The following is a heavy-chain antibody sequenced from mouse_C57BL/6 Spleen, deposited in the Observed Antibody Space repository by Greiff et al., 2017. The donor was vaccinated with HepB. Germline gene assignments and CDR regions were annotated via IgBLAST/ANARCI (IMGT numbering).Heavy chain of an antibody. V-gene: IGHV1-26*01. Sequence: EVQLQQSGPELVQPGASVKISCKASGYTFTDYYMNWVKQSHGKSLEWIGDINPNNGGTSYNQKFKSKATLTVDKSSSTAYMELRSLTSEDSAVYYCARSRYGSYYWGQGTTLTVSS. J-gene: IGHJ2*01. D-gene: IGHD2-14*01. CDR1: GYTFTDYY. CDR3: ARSRYGSYY. CDR2: INPNNGGT.